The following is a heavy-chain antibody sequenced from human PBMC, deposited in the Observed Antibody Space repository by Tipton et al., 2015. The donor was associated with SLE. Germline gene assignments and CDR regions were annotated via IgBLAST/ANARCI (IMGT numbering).Heavy chain of an antibody. D-gene: IGHD6-19*01. V-gene: IGHV3-30*02. CDR2: IRYDGSNK. J-gene: IGHJ6*02. CDR1: GFTFSSYA. Sequence: SLRLSCAASGFTFSSYAMHWVRQAPGKGLEWVAFIRYDGSNKYYADSVKGRFTISRDNSKNTLYLQMNSLRAEDTAVYYCAKDVLAVAGGGMDVRGQGTTVTVSS. CDR3: AKDVLAVAGGGMDV.